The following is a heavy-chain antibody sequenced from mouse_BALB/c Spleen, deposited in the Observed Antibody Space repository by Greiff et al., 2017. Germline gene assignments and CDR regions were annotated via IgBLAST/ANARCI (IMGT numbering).Heavy chain of an antibody. CDR2: ISYDGSN. CDR3: ASHYYGHFDY. J-gene: IGHJ2*01. V-gene: IGHV3-6*02. CDR1: GYSITSGYY. Sequence: DVKLQESGPGLVKPSQSLSLTCSVTGYSITSGYYWNWIRQFPGNKLEWMGYISYDGSNNYNPSLKNRISITRDTSKNQFFLKLNSVTTEDTATYYCASHYYGHFDYWGQGTTLTVSS. D-gene: IGHD1-2*01.